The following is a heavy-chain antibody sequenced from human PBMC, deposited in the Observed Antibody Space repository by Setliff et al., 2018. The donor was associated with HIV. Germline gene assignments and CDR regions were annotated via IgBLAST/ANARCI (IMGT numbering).Heavy chain of an antibody. D-gene: IGHD3-9*01. Sequence: ASVKVSCKASGYSFTAYGISWVRQAPGQGFEWMGWINIDSGHTNFAQKFQDRVTVTTDTSTNTTYMELSSLRSDDTAVYYCARENDILSGFNIHGFDYWGQGTLVTVSS. CDR1: GYSFTAYG. J-gene: IGHJ4*02. CDR3: ARENDILSGFNIHGFDY. V-gene: IGHV1-18*01. CDR2: INIDSGHT.